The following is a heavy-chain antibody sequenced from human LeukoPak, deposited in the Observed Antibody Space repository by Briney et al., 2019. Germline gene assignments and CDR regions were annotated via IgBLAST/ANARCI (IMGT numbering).Heavy chain of an antibody. Sequence: SETLSLTCAVYGGSFSGYYWSWIRQPPGKGLEWIGEINHSGSTNYNPSLKSRVTISVDTSKNQFSLKLSSVTAADTAVYYCASGQKNRGWYLYWGQGTLVTVSS. CDR1: GGSFSGYY. CDR3: ASGQKNRGWYLY. J-gene: IGHJ4*02. CDR2: INHSGST. D-gene: IGHD6-19*01. V-gene: IGHV4-34*01.